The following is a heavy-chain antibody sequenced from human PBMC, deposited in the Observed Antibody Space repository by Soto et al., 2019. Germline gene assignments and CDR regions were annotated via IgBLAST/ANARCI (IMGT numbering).Heavy chain of an antibody. J-gene: IGHJ3*02. D-gene: IGHD1-26*01. V-gene: IGHV4-30-2*01. CDR2: IYHSGST. Sequence: TSETLSLTCAVSGGSISSGGYSWSWIRQPPGKGLEWIGYIYHSGSTYYNPSLKSRVTISVDRSKNQFSLKLSSVTAADTAVYYCARARSTFSAFDIWGQGTMVTVSS. CDR3: ARARSTFSAFDI. CDR1: GGSISSGGYS.